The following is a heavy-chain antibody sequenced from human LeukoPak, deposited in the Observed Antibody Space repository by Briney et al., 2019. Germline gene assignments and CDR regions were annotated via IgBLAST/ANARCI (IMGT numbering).Heavy chain of an antibody. Sequence: GESLKTSCKGSGFSFTTYWIGWVRQMPGRGLEWMGIIYHGDSDTRYSPSFQGQVTISADKSISTAYLQWSSLKASDTAIYYCARRDFTSEHFDYWGQGTLVTLSS. CDR1: GFSFTTYW. CDR2: IYHGDSDT. D-gene: IGHD1-14*01. V-gene: IGHV5-51*01. CDR3: ARRDFTSEHFDY. J-gene: IGHJ4*02.